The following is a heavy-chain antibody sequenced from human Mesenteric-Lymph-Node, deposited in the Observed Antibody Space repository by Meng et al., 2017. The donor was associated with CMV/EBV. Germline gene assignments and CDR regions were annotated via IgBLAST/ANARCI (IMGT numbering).Heavy chain of an antibody. D-gene: IGHD3-3*01. CDR3: ASQGQRDTYHDFWSGPTFYYYYGMDV. Sequence: SETLSLTCTVSGGSISTAYYWGWIRQPPGKGLEWIGEINHSGSTNYNPSLKSRVTISIDTSKNQFSLRLSSVTAADTAVYYCASQGQRDTYHDFWSGPTFYYYYGMDVRGQGTTVTVSS. V-gene: IGHV4-34*01. CDR1: GGSISTAYY. J-gene: IGHJ6*01. CDR2: INHSGST.